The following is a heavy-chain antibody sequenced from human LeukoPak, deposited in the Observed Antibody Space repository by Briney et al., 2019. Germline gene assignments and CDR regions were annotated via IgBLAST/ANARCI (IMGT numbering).Heavy chain of an antibody. CDR1: GGSISSYY. CDR2: IYTSGST. Sequence: PSETLSLTCTVSGGSISSYYWSWIRQPAGKGLEWIGRIYTSGSTNYNPSLKSRVTISVDKSKNQLSLKLSSVTAADTAVYYCARDLTIFGVVTGTYYYMDVWGKGTTVTVSS. CDR3: ARDLTIFGVVTGTYYYMDV. J-gene: IGHJ6*03. V-gene: IGHV4-4*07. D-gene: IGHD3-3*01.